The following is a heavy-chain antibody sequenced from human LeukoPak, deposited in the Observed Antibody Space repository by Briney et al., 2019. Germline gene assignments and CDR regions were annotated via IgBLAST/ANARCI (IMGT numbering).Heavy chain of an antibody. CDR1: GYTFTGYY. Sequence: ASVKVSCKASGYTFTGYYMHWVRQAPGQGLEWMGWINPNSGGTNYAQKFQGRVTMTRDTSISTAYMELSSLRSEDTAVYYCATAVSSSLYYFDYWGQGTLVTVSS. D-gene: IGHD6-13*01. CDR2: INPNSGGT. CDR3: ATAVSSSLYYFDY. J-gene: IGHJ4*02. V-gene: IGHV1-2*02.